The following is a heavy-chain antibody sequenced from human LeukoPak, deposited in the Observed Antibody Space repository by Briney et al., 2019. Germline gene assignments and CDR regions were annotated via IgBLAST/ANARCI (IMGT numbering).Heavy chain of an antibody. J-gene: IGHJ4*02. D-gene: IGHD3-10*01. V-gene: IGHV4-39*01. Sequence: SQTLSLTCTVSVGSISSSCYDWAWIRQPPGKGLGWIGSIYYSGITYYKPSLKTRLNISVDTPETQFSLRLRSVTPAHTAVHHCARHLVGRFGNHDGYYFDSGGRGTLLTVPS. CDR2: IYYSGIT. CDR1: VGSISSSCYD. CDR3: ARHLVGRFGNHDGYYFDS.